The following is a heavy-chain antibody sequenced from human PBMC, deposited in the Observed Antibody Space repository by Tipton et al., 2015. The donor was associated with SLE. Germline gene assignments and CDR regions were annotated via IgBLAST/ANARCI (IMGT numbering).Heavy chain of an antibody. V-gene: IGHV4-31*03. CDR1: GDSIGSSGSY. D-gene: IGHD6-13*01. J-gene: IGHJ5*01. Sequence: TLSLTCNVSGDSIGSSGSYWTWIRQHPGKALEWIGYIHYSGITYYSPSLRSRLSISIDTSKNQLSLKMSSVTAADTAVYYCAREAVPAAGLCWFDTWGHGTRVTVSS. CDR3: AREAVPAAGLCWFDT. CDR2: IHYSGIT.